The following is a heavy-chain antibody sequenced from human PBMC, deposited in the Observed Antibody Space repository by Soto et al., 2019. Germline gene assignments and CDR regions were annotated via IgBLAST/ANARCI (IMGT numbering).Heavy chain of an antibody. CDR1: GGNSNSYS. D-gene: IGHD3-3*01. J-gene: IGHJ4*02. CDR3: ARDLRQMSRGGFFDY. V-gene: IGHV1-69*06. Sequence: QVRLVQSGAEVKKPGSSVKLSCKVSGGNSNSYSIAWVRQAPGQGLQWLGTIVPLSGTPNHAHKFQGRVTITADTSTNTGYLELSSLRYEDTAIYYCARDLRQMSRGGFFDYWGQGSLVTISS. CDR2: IVPLSGTP.